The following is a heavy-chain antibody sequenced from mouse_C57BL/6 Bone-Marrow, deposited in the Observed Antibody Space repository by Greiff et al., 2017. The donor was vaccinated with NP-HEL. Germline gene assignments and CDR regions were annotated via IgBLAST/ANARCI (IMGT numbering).Heavy chain of an antibody. J-gene: IGHJ2*01. CDR1: GYSFTGYY. D-gene: IGHD2-3*01. CDR2: INPSTGGT. Sequence: EVQLQQSGPELVKPGASVKISCKASGYSFTGYYMNWVKQSPEKSLEWIGEINPSTGGTTYNQKFKAKATLTVDKSSSTAYMQLKSLTSEDSAVYYCARYHDGYKDYFDYWGQGTTLTVSS. CDR3: ARYHDGYKDYFDY. V-gene: IGHV1-42*01.